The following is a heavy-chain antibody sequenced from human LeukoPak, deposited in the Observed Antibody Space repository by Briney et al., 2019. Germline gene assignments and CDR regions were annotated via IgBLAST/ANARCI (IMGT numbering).Heavy chain of an antibody. CDR2: MNPNSGNT. CDR1: GYTFTSYD. Sequence: ASVKVSCKASGYTFTSYDINWVRQATGQGLEWMGWMNPNSGNTGYAQKFQGRVTITRNTSISTAYMELSSLRSEDTAVYYCARGLNSDCSSTSCDSPLWGQGTLVTVSS. V-gene: IGHV1-8*01. CDR3: ARGLNSDCSSTSCDSPL. J-gene: IGHJ1*01. D-gene: IGHD2-2*01.